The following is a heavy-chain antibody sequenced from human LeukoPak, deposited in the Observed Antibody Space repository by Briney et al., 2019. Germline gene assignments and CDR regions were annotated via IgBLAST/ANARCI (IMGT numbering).Heavy chain of an antibody. V-gene: IGHV5-51*01. CDR3: AAGYSSSWYYFDY. Sequence: GESPKISCKGSGYSFTSYWIGWVRQMPGKGLEWMGIIYPGDSDTRYSPSFQGQVTISADKSISTAYLQWSSLKASDTAMYYCAAGYSSSWYYFDYWGQGTLVTVSS. D-gene: IGHD6-13*01. J-gene: IGHJ4*02. CDR1: GYSFTSYW. CDR2: IYPGDSDT.